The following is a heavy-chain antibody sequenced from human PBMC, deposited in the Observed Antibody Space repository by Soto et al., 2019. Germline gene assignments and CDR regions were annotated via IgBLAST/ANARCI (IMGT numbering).Heavy chain of an antibody. Sequence: GESLKISCKGSGYSFTSYWIGWVRQMPGKGLEWMGIIYPGDSDTRYSPSFQGQVTISADKSISTAYLQWSSLKASDTAMYYCARLSNLGYCSSTSCYEYYFDYWGQGTLVTVSS. V-gene: IGHV5-51*01. J-gene: IGHJ4*02. CDR2: IYPGDSDT. D-gene: IGHD2-2*01. CDR1: GYSFTSYW. CDR3: ARLSNLGYCSSTSCYEYYFDY.